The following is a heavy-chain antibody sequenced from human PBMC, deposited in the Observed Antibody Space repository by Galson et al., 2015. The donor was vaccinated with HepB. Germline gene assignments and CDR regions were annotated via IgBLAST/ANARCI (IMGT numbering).Heavy chain of an antibody. Sequence: QSGAEVKKPGESLKISCKGSGYNFTNYWIGWVRQMPGKGLEWMGIIYPGDSDTRYSPSFQGQVTMSADKSISTAYLQWSSLKASDTAMYYCARPPLYSGYNIAFDYWGQGTLVTVSS. CDR3: ARPPLYSGYNIAFDY. J-gene: IGHJ4*02. D-gene: IGHD5-12*01. CDR2: IYPGDSDT. V-gene: IGHV5-51*03. CDR1: GYNFTNYW.